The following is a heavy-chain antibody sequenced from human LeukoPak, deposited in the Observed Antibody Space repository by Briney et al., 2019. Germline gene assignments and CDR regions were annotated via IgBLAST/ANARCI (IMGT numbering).Heavy chain of an antibody. CDR3: ARDRRYCSGGSCYGTIWFDP. D-gene: IGHD2-15*01. J-gene: IGHJ5*02. CDR1: GYTFTSYG. CDR2: ISAYNGNT. V-gene: IGHV1-18*01. Sequence: ASVKVSCKASGYTFTSYGISWVRQAPGQGLEWMGWISAYNGNTNYAQKLQGRVTMTTDTSTSTAYMELRSLRSEDTAVYYCARDRRYCSGGSCYGTIWFDPWGQGTLVTVSS.